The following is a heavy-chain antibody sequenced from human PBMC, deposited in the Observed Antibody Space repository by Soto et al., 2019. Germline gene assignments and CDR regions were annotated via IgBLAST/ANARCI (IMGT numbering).Heavy chain of an antibody. J-gene: IGHJ4*02. Sequence: QVQLVESGGGLVRPGGSLRLSCAASGFTFSGYYMSWIRQAPGKGLEWGSYISDSGDDIYYPDSVRGRFTISRDNAKKSLYLQMNSLRAEDTAVYYCARDPSPTMVRGVIDYWGQGSLVTGSS. CDR1: GFTFSGYY. CDR2: ISDSGDDI. CDR3: ARDPSPTMVRGVIDY. V-gene: IGHV3-11*01. D-gene: IGHD3-10*01.